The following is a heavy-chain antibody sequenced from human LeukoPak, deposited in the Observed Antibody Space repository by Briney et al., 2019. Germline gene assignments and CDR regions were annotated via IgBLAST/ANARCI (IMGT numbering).Heavy chain of an antibody. D-gene: IGHD2-8*02. J-gene: IGHJ3*02. CDR1: GGSISSGGYY. CDR2: IYYSGST. Sequence: PSQTLSLTCTVSGGSISSGGYYWRWIRQHPGKGLEWIGYIYYSGSTYYNPSLKSRVTISVDTSKNQFSLKLSSVTAADTAVYYCARVSGGVYAFDIWGQGTMVTVSS. V-gene: IGHV4-31*03. CDR3: ARVSGGVYAFDI.